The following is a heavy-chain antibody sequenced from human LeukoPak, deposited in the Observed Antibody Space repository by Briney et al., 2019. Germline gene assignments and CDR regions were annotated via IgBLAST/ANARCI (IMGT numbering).Heavy chain of an antibody. D-gene: IGHD6-13*01. CDR2: IDPSGTYI. V-gene: IGHV3-21*04. CDR3: ARRGTSSSWSVGFGY. J-gene: IGHJ4*02. Sequence: GGSLRLSCSASRFTFSSYTMNWVRQAPGKGLEWVSSIDPSGTYIYYADSVKGRFTISRDNAQNSLYLQMNSLRAEDTAVYYCARRGTSSSWSVGFGYWGQGTLVTVSS. CDR1: RFTFSSYT.